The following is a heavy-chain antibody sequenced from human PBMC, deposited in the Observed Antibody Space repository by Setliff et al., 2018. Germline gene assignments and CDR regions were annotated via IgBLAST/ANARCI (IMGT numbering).Heavy chain of an antibody. Sequence: LSLTCAVYGGSFRNYYWSWIRQPPGKGLEWIGEINHSGSTNYNPSLESRVTISVDTSKNQFSLRLSSVAAADTSVYYCARHKSNGSGSYPSLYMDVWGKGIMVTVSS. CDR3: ARHKSNGSGSYPSLYMDV. CDR1: GGSFRNYY. D-gene: IGHD3-10*01. J-gene: IGHJ6*03. V-gene: IGHV4-34*01. CDR2: INHSGST.